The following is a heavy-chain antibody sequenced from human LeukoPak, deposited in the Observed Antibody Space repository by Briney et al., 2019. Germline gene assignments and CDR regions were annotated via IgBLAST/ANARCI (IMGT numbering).Heavy chain of an antibody. J-gene: IGHJ6*03. Sequence: PGGSLRLSCAASDFVFSDYYMNWVRQAPGKALEWVSSITSSGREIYYVDSVKGRFTISRDNAEKSLYLQMDSLRAEDTAVYYCARDPYNGAYGNYYYYYMDAWGQGTTVTVSS. V-gene: IGHV3-21*01. CDR1: DFVFSDYY. CDR2: ITSSGREI. D-gene: IGHD5-12*01. CDR3: ARDPYNGAYGNYYYYYMDA.